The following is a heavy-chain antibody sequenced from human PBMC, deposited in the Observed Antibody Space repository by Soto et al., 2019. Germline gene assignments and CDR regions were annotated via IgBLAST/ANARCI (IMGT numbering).Heavy chain of an antibody. Sequence: SETLSLTXAVSGGSISSGGYSWSWIRQPPGKGLEWIGYIYHSGSTYYNPSLKSRVTISVDRSKNQFSLKLSSVTAADTAVYYCARLIYGDYAFDYWGQGTLVTVSS. CDR2: IYHSGST. CDR3: ARLIYGDYAFDY. CDR1: GGSISSGGYS. V-gene: IGHV4-30-2*01. J-gene: IGHJ4*02. D-gene: IGHD4-17*01.